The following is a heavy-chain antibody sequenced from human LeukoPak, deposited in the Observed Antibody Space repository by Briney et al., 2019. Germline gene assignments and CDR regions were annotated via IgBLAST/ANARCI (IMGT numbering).Heavy chain of an antibody. V-gene: IGHV3-11*01. D-gene: IGHD1-1*01. Sequence: GGSLRLSCAASGFTFSDYHMTWIRQPPGKGLQWVSYISSSGSTTYYADSVKGRFTISRDNSKNTLYLQMNSLRAEDTAVYYCARSLSQRSRYYFDYWGQGTLVTVSS. J-gene: IGHJ4*02. CDR1: GFTFSDYH. CDR3: ARSLSQRSRYYFDY. CDR2: ISSSGSTT.